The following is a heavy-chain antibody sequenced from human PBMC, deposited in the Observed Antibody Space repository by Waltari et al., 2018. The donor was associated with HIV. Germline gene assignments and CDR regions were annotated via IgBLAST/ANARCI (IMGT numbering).Heavy chain of an antibody. Sequence: EVQLVESGGGPVKPGGSLRLSCRASGFTFNSYSLNWVRQAPGKGLEWSSSISSSGTFTHYADSVKGRLTISRDNAKKSVYLQMNSLRAEDTAVYFCARDSRDNSWSLNFFDPWGQGTLVTVSS. CDR2: ISSSGTFT. D-gene: IGHD6-13*01. CDR1: GFTFNSYS. J-gene: IGHJ5*02. CDR3: ARDSRDNSWSLNFFDP. V-gene: IGHV3-21*01.